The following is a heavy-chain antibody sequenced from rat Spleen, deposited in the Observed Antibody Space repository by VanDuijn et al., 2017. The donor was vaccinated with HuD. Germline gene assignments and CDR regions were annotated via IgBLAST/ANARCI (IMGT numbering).Heavy chain of an antibody. D-gene: IGHD1-7*01. CDR2: IWGDGST. J-gene: IGHJ3*01. CDR1: GFSLTSYH. Sequence: QVQLKESGPGLVKPSETLSLTCTVSGFSLTSYHVSWVRQPPGKGLEWMGVIWGDGSTAYNSALKSRLSITRDTSKSQVFLKMNNLQTEDTAMYFCARGDTMGIGAYWGQGTLVTVSS. CDR3: ARGDTMGIGAY. V-gene: IGHV2-32*01.